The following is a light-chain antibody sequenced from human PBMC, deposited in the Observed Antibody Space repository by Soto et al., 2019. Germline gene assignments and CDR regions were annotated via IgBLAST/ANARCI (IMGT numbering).Light chain of an antibody. CDR2: GAS. Sequence: EIVLTQSPGTLSLSPGARSTLSFRSSQSVSSSYLVWYQQKPGQAPRLLIYGASSRATGIPDRFSGSGSGTDFTLTITRLEPEDFAVYHCQQYGGSPITFGQGTRLEIK. CDR1: QSVSSSY. CDR3: QQYGGSPIT. V-gene: IGKV3-20*01. J-gene: IGKJ5*01.